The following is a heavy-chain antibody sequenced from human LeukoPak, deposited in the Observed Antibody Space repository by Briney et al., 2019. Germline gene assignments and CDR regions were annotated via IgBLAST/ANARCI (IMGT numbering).Heavy chain of an antibody. CDR3: ARYSSYFYYYMDV. CDR2: IYYSGST. D-gene: IGHD4-11*01. J-gene: IGHJ6*03. Sequence: SETLSLTCTVSGGSISSSSYYWSWIRQPPGKGLEWIGYIYYSGSTNYNPSLKSRVTISVDTSKNQFSLKLSSVTAADTAVYYCARYSSYFYYYMDVWGKGTTVTVSS. V-gene: IGHV4-61*01. CDR1: GGSISSSSYY.